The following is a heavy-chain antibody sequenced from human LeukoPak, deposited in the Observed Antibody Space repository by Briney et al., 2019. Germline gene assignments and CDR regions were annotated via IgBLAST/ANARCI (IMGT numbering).Heavy chain of an antibody. CDR1: GFTFSSYS. Sequence: GGSLRLSCAASGFTFSSYSMNWVRQAPGKGLEWVGRIKSKTDGGTTDYAAPVKGRFTISRDDSKNTLYLQTNSLKTEDTAVYYCTTDPSIAAAGLDAFDIWGQGTMVTVSS. CDR3: TTDPSIAAAGLDAFDI. CDR2: IKSKTDGGTT. J-gene: IGHJ3*02. D-gene: IGHD6-13*01. V-gene: IGHV3-15*07.